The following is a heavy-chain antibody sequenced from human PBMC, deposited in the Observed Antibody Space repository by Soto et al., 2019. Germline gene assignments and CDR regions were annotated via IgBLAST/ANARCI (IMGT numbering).Heavy chain of an antibody. D-gene: IGHD6-13*01. CDR3: ARDSYSSSWYYGMDV. V-gene: IGHV3-48*03. CDR1: GFNFSSYV. J-gene: IGHJ6*02. Sequence: GGSLRLSCAASGFNFSSYVMNWVRQVSGKGLEWVSYISSSGSTIYYADSVKGRFTISRDNAKNSLYLQMNSLRAEDTAVYYCARDSYSSSWYYGMDVWGQGTTVTVSS. CDR2: ISSSGSTI.